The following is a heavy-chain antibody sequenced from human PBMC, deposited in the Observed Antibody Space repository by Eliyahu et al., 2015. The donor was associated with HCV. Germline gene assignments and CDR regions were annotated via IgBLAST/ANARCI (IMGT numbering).Heavy chain of an antibody. J-gene: IGHJ4*02. CDR2: IIPIFGTT. D-gene: IGHD6-19*01. CDR3: AASIGSGWYAGTNFDY. Sequence: QVQLVQSGAEVKKPGSSVKVSCTASXIXFRXHSXXWVRQAPGQGLEWXGGIIPIFGTTNYAQKFQGRVTITADESTSTVSLDVKSLTSEDAAVYYCAASIGSGWYAGTNFDYWGQGTLVTVSS. CDR1: XIXFRXHS. V-gene: IGHV1-69*01.